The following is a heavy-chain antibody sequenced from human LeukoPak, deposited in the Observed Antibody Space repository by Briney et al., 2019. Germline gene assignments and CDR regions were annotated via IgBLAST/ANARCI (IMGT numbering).Heavy chain of an antibody. CDR2: ISSDGSST. J-gene: IGHJ4*02. Sequence: GGSLRLSCAASGFTLSNYWMHWVRHDPGKGVVWVSRISSDGSSTRYADSVKCRFTISRDIAKNTLYLQMNSLRAEDTAVYYCARAWDYWGQGTLVTVSS. V-gene: IGHV3-74*01. CDR1: GFTLSNYW. CDR3: ARAWDY.